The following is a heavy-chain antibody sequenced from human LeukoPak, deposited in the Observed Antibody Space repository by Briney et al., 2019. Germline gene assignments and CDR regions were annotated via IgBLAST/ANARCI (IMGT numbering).Heavy chain of an antibody. V-gene: IGHV4-39*01. D-gene: IGHD5-18*01. Sequence: SETLSLTCAVSGGSISSSSYYWGWIRQPPGKGLEWIGSIYYSGSTYYNPSLKSRVTISVDTSKNQFSRKLSSVTAADTAVYYCARTWIQLWLLYYWGQGTLVTVSS. CDR2: IYYSGST. J-gene: IGHJ4*02. CDR3: ARTWIQLWLLYY. CDR1: GGSISSSSYY.